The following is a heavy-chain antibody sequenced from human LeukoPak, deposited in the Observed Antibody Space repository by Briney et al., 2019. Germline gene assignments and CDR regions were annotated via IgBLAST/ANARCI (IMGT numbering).Heavy chain of an antibody. CDR3: TLIKGWGSGTYYLDY. Sequence: GRSLRLSCAASGFDIYNDWMSWVRQAPGRGLEWVGRIKSKSAGGTIDYAAPVNGRFIISRDDSKNTLYLQMNSLKTEDTAMYYCTLIKGWGSGTYYLDYWGQGTLVTLSS. CDR1: GFDIYNDW. CDR2: IKSKSAGGTI. V-gene: IGHV3-15*01. J-gene: IGHJ4*02. D-gene: IGHD3-10*01.